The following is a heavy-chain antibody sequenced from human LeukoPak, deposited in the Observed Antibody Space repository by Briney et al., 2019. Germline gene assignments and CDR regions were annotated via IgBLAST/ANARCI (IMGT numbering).Heavy chain of an antibody. V-gene: IGHV1-2*02. J-gene: IGHJ4*02. CDR2: INPTSGAT. CDR3: ATPKSGYSYGFDY. D-gene: IGHD5-18*01. CDR1: GYTFTSYG. Sequence: AASVKVSCKASGYTFTSYGISWVRQAPGQGLEWMGWINPTSGATNYAQKFQGRVTMTRDTSISTAYMELNSLRSDDTAVYYCATPKSGYSYGFDYWGQGTLVTVSS.